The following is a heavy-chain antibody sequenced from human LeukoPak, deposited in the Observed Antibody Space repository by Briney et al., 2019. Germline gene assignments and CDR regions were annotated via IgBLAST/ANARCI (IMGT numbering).Heavy chain of an antibody. Sequence: SETLSLTCTVSGGSISSSSYYWGWIRQPPGKGLEWIGSIYYSGSTYYNPSLKSRITISVDTSKNQFSLKLSSVTAADTAVYYCARHSLDTAMETYYYYYMDVWGKGTTVTISS. J-gene: IGHJ6*03. CDR3: ARHSLDTAMETYYYYYMDV. CDR2: IYYSGST. CDR1: GGSISSSSYY. V-gene: IGHV4-39*01. D-gene: IGHD5-18*01.